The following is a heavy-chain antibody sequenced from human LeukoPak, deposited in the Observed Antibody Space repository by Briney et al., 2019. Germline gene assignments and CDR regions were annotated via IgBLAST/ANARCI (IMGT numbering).Heavy chain of an antibody. CDR2: ISGSGGST. CDR1: GFTFSSYA. J-gene: IGHJ6*02. V-gene: IGHV3-23*01. Sequence: GSLRLSCAASGFTFSSYAMSWVRQAPGKGLEWVSAISGSGGSTYYADSVKGRFTISRDNSKNTLYLQMNSLRAEDTAVYYCAKTIQARRSEAYYYGMDVWGQGTTVTVSS. CDR3: AKTIQARRSEAYYYGMDV. D-gene: IGHD1-14*01.